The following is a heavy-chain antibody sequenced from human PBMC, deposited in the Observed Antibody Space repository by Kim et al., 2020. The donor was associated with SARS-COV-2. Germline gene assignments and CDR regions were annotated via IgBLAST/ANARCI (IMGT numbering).Heavy chain of an antibody. J-gene: IGHJ4*02. V-gene: IGHV4-59*08. D-gene: IGHD1-26*01. CDR3: ARQLAGALSCFDF. Sequence: SSPALKDRVTISVDTPKNQLSLKLSSVTAADTAVYYCARQLAGALSCFDFWGQGTLVTVSS.